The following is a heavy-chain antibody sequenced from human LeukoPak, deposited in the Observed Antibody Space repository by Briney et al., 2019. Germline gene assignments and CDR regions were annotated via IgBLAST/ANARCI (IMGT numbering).Heavy chain of an antibody. CDR2: INSDGSTT. D-gene: IGHD1-26*01. CDR1: GFSFSNYW. CDR3: ARGIVGPTGDY. J-gene: IGHJ4*02. Sequence: PGGSLRLSCVVSGFSFSNYWMHWVRQTPGKGLVWVSRINSDGSTTSYAASVKGRFTISRDSAKNTLYLQMNSLRAEDTAVYYCARGIVGPTGDYWGQGTPVTVSS. V-gene: IGHV3-74*01.